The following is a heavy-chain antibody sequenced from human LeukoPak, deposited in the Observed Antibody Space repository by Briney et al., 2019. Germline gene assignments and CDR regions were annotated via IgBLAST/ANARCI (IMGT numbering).Heavy chain of an antibody. CDR2: IYYSGST. D-gene: IGHD2-2*01. CDR1: GGSISSGDYY. Sequence: SETLSLTCTVSGGSISSGDYYWSWIRQPPGKGLEWIGYIYYSGSTYYNPSLKSRVTISVDTSKNQFSLKLRSVTAADTAVYYCARDSGVYCSSTSCYGLDPWGQGTLVTVSS. J-gene: IGHJ5*02. CDR3: ARDSGVYCSSTSCYGLDP. V-gene: IGHV4-30-4*08.